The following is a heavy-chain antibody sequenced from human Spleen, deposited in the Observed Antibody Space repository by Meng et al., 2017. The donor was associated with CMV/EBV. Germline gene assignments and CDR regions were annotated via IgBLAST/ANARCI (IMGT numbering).Heavy chain of an antibody. D-gene: IGHD3-22*01. CDR1: GFTFSSYG. CDR2: IRYDGSNK. J-gene: IGHJ6*02. CDR3: AKEFVVTYYYYYYGMDV. Sequence: GESLKISCAASGFTFSSYGMHWVRHAPGMGLEWVAFIRYDGSNKYYADSVKGRFTISRDNSKNTLYLQMNSLRAEDTAVYYCAKEFVVTYYYYYYGMDVWGQGTTVTVS. V-gene: IGHV3-30*02.